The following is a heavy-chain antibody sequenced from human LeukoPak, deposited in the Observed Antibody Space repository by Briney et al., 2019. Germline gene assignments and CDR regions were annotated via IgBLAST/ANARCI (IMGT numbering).Heavy chain of an antibody. CDR1: GFTFSSYA. Sequence: PGGSLRLSCAASGFTFSSYAMSWVRQAPGKGLEWVSAISGSGGSTYYADSVKGRFTISRDNAKNSLYLQMNSLRAEDTAVYYCARRAGELLTTGLGYWGQGTLVTVSS. CDR2: ISGSGGST. CDR3: ARRAGELLTTGLGY. J-gene: IGHJ4*02. D-gene: IGHD1-26*01. V-gene: IGHV3-23*01.